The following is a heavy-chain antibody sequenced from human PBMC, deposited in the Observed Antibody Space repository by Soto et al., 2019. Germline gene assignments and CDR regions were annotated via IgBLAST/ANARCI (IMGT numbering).Heavy chain of an antibody. D-gene: IGHD3-22*01. Sequence: GGSLRLSCAASGFTFSSYAMSWVRQAPGKGLEWVSAISGSGGSTYYADSVKGRFTISRDNSKNTLYLQMNSLRAEDTTVYYCAKDSPITMITHADYYYYYGMDVWGQGTTVTVSS. J-gene: IGHJ6*02. CDR3: AKDSPITMITHADYYYYYGMDV. V-gene: IGHV3-23*01. CDR1: GFTFSSYA. CDR2: ISGSGGST.